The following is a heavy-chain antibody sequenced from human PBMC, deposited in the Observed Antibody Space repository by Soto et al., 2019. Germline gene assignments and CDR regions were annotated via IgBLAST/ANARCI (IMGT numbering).Heavy chain of an antibody. V-gene: IGHV1-18*01. J-gene: IGHJ3*02. D-gene: IGHD2-8*01. CDR2: ISAYNGNT. CDR1: GYTFTSYG. CDR3: SRDLGYCTNGVCSPDAFDI. Sequence: ASVQVSCKASGYTFTSYGISWVRQAPGQGLEWMGWISAYNGNTNYAQKLQGRVTMTTDTSTSTAYMELRSLRSDDTAVYYCSRDLGYCTNGVCSPDAFDIWGQGTMVTVSS.